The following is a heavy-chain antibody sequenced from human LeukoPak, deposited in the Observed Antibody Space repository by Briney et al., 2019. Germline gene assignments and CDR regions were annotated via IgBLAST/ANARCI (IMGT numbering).Heavy chain of an antibody. Sequence: QSGGSRRLSCVVSGFTFSTSCMNWVRQAPGKGLEWVSFISSSSNNFYYADSVRGRFTISRDNAQNTLYLHMSSLRDEDTAVYYCARGDGFHHFDYWGQGALVTVSS. J-gene: IGHJ4*02. CDR3: ARGDGFHHFDY. CDR2: ISSSSNNF. CDR1: GFTFSTSC. V-gene: IGHV3-48*02. D-gene: IGHD5-24*01.